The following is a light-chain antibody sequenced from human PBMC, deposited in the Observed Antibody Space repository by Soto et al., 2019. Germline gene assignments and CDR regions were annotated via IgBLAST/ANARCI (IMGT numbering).Light chain of an antibody. CDR2: YDD. V-gene: IGLV1-36*01. CDR3: AAWDDSLSGPV. Sequence: QSVLTQPPSVSAAPRQRVTISCSGSSSNIGNNVVNWYQQLPGKAPKLLIYYDDMLPSGVSDRFSGSKSGTSASLTITGLQSEDEADYYCAAWDDSLSGPVFGGGTKVTVL. CDR1: SSNIGNNV. J-gene: IGLJ2*01.